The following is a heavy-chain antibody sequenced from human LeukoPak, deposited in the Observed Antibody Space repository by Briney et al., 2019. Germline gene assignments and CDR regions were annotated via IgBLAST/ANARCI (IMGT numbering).Heavy chain of an antibody. CDR1: GFTFSSYA. Sequence: GGSLRLSCAASGFTFSSYAMHWVRQAPGKGLEWVAVISYDGSNKYYADSVKGRFTISRDNSKNTLYLQMNSLRAEDTAVYYCATYSVYGKRELDNWGQGTLVTVSS. V-gene: IGHV3-30*04. CDR3: ATYSVYGKRELDN. D-gene: IGHD5/OR15-5a*01. CDR2: ISYDGSNK. J-gene: IGHJ4*02.